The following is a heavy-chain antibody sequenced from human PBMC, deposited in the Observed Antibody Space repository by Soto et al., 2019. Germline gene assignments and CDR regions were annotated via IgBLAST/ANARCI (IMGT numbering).Heavy chain of an antibody. CDR3: GRDRGGSGPPDV. D-gene: IGHD3-10*01. CDR2: ISGSSGYT. Sequence: QVQLVESGGGLVKTGGSLRLSCAASGFSFSDSYMSWVRQAPGKGLEWVAYISGSSGYTGYADSVKVRFTISRDNAKNSLYLQMNGLGVEAADVYSCGRDRGGSGPPDVWGQGTTVTVSS. CDR1: GFSFSDSY. V-gene: IGHV3-11*06. J-gene: IGHJ6*02.